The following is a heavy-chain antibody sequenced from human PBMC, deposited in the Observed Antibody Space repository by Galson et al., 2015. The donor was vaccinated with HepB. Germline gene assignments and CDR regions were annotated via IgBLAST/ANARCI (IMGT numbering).Heavy chain of an antibody. Sequence: SVKVSCKASGYTFTGYYMHWVRQAPGQGLEWMGWINPNSGGTNYAQKFQGWVTMTRDTSISTAYMELSRLRSDDTAVYYCARVGVGIVATIAHYYFDYWGQGTLVTVSS. CDR1: GYTFTGYY. D-gene: IGHD5-12*01. CDR2: INPNSGGT. V-gene: IGHV1-2*04. CDR3: ARVGVGIVATIAHYYFDY. J-gene: IGHJ4*02.